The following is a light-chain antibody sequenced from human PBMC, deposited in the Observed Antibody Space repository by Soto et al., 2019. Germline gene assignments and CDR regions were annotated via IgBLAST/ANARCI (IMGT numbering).Light chain of an antibody. V-gene: IGLV1-40*01. CDR2: DNT. CDR1: SSNIGAGYD. J-gene: IGLJ1*01. CDR3: QSYDSNLSGDYV. Sequence: QSVLTQPPSVSGAPGQRVTISCTGSSSNIGAGYDVHWYQQLPGTAPKLLIYDNTNRPSGVPDRFSGSKSGTSASLAITGLQAEDEADYYCQSYDSNLSGDYVFESGTKLTVL.